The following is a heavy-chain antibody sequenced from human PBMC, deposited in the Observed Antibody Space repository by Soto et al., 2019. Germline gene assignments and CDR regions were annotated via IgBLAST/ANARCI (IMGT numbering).Heavy chain of an antibody. Sequence: SETLSLTCTVSGGSMNNYYWSWIRQPPGKNLEWIGYIYYSGGTNYNPSLKSRVTISVDTSKNQLSLKLRSVTAADTAVYYCARGGSNKFAYWGQGTLVTVSS. V-gene: IGHV4-59*01. J-gene: IGHJ4*02. CDR3: ARGGSNKFAY. CDR2: IYYSGGT. CDR1: GGSMNNYY.